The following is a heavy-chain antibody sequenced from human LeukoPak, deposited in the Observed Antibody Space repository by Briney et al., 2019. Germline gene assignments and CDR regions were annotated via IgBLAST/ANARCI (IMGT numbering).Heavy chain of an antibody. CDR3: ARDWYSSGWYENYYYYYMDV. V-gene: IGHV1-18*01. J-gene: IGHJ6*03. CDR2: ISAYNGNT. D-gene: IGHD6-19*01. CDR1: GYTFTSYG. Sequence: ASVKVSCKASGYTFTSYGISWVRQAPGQGLEWMGWISAYNGNTNYAQKLQGRVTMTTDTSTSTAYMELRSLRSDDTAVYHCARDWYSSGWYENYYYYYMDVWGKGTTVTVSS.